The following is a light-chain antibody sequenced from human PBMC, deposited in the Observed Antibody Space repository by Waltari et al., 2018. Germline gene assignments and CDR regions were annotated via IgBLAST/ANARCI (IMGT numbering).Light chain of an antibody. CDR1: RSNNRNTA. V-gene: IGLV1-36*01. CDR3: AVWDDSLNGVV. J-gene: IGLJ2*01. Sequence: QSVLTQPPSVSEAPRQRVTISCSGSRSNNRNTAVSWYQQLPGKAPKLLIYYDDLLPSGVSDRFSGSKSGTSASLAISGLQSDDEADYYCAVWDDSLNGVVFGGGTKLTVL. CDR2: YDD.